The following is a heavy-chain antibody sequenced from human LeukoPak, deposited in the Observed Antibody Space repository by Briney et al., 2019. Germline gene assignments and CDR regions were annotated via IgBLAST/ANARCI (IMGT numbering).Heavy chain of an antibody. CDR1: GFTISNDW. CDR2: IRRKTDSGTA. V-gene: IGHV3-15*01. J-gene: IGHJ4*02. CDR3: TTEGDGYNKGYS. D-gene: IGHD5-24*01. Sequence: GGSLRLSCTASGFTISNDWMSWVRRAPGKGLEWVGRIRRKTDSGTADYVAAVQGRFTIPRDDKENRLYLQMNSLRTEDRAVYYCTTEGDGYNKGYSRGQGTLVTVSS.